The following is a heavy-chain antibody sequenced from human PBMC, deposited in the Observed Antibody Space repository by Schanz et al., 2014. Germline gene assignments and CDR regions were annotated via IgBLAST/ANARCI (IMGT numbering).Heavy chain of an antibody. D-gene: IGHD1-26*01. CDR2: ISSSGSYT. CDR1: GFSFSSYS. CDR3: PREMGSALLRYFDL. Sequence: VQLVESGGGLVQPGESLRLSCAVSGFSFSSYSMSWIRQAPGKGLEWVSYISSSGSYTKYADSVKGRFTISRDNAKNTLYLQMNNLRAEDTAVYYCPREMGSALLRYFDLWGRGTLVTVSS. V-gene: IGHV3-11*05. J-gene: IGHJ2*01.